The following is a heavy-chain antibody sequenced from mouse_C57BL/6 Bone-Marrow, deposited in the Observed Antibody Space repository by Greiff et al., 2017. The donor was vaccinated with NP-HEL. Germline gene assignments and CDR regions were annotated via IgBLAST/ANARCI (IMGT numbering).Heavy chain of an antibody. V-gene: IGHV1-42*01. D-gene: IGHD1-1*01. CDR1: GYSFTGYY. J-gene: IGHJ1*03. CDR3: ARHLGYYGSSYWWYFDV. Sequence: EVKLMESGPELVKPGASVKISCKASGYSFTGYYMNWVKQSPEKSLEWIGEINPSTGGTTYNQKFKAKATLTVDKSSSTAYMQLKSLTSEDSEVYYCARHLGYYGSSYWWYFDVWGTGTTVTVSS. CDR2: INPSTGGT.